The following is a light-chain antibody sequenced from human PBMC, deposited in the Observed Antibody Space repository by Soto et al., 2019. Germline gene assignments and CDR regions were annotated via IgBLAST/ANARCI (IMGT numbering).Light chain of an antibody. CDR2: GAS. V-gene: IGKV3-11*01. CDR3: HQRQYWPPID. Sequence: TGLTHSPGTLSLSPWERATLSCRASQPVSGNFLAWYQHKPGQAPRLLTHGASTRATGIPARFSGVGSGTDFTLTISSLEPEDFAVYYCHQRQYWPPIDFGQGTRLEIK. J-gene: IGKJ5*01. CDR1: QPVSGN.